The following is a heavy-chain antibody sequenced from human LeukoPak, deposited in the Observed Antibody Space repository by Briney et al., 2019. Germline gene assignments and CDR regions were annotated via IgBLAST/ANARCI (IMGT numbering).Heavy chain of an antibody. D-gene: IGHD6-13*01. CDR3: AKEDVAAAGQYYYYYMDV. Sequence: PGGSLRLSCAASGFTFSQYWMSWVRQAPGKGLEWVANIKHDGSEKQDGSEKNYVDPVKGRFTISRDNAKNSLYLQMNSLRAEDTALYYCAKEDVAAAGQYYYYYMDVWGKGTTVTVSS. CDR2: IKHDGSEKQDGSEK. V-gene: IGHV3-7*03. CDR1: GFTFSQYW. J-gene: IGHJ6*03.